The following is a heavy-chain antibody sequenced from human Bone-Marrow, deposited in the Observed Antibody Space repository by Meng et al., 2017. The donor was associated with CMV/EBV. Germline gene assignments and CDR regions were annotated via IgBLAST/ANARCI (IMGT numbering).Heavy chain of an antibody. J-gene: IGHJ5*02. CDR1: GGTFSSYT. CDR2: IIPIFGTA. D-gene: IGHD2-2*01. V-gene: IGHV1-69*05. CDR3: ARGSGYQLLSHEHNWFDP. Sequence: SVKVSCKASGGTFSSYTISWVRQAPGQGLEWMGGIIPIFGTANYAQKFQGRVTITTDESTSTAYMELSSLRSEDTAVYYCARGSGYQLLSHEHNWFDPWAQGTLVTVSS.